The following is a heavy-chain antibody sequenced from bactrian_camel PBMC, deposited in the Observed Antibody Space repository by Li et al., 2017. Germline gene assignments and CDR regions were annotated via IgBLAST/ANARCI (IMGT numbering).Heavy chain of an antibody. CDR1: GATSGYC. Sequence: HVQLVESGGGSVQSGGSLRLSCAASGATSGYCLGWFRQVPGKEREGVAIIYTDHPTYAASVRGRFTISQDNAKNTVYLQLSSLKTEDMAMYYCATVKGYGLTAFVGYWGQGTQVTVS. CDR3: ATVKGYGLTAFVGY. CDR2: IYTDHPT. D-gene: IGHD5*01. J-gene: IGHJ6*01. V-gene: IGHV3S9*01.